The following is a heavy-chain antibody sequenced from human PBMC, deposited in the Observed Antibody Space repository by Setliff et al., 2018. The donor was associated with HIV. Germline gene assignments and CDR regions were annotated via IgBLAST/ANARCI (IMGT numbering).Heavy chain of an antibody. Sequence: SETLSLTCTVSGGSISSYYWSWFRQPPGKGLEWIGYIYYSGSTNYNPSLKSRVTISVDTSKNQFSLKVSSVTAADTAVYYCAAVEERRYSYGLSLDDWGQGTLVTVSS. CDR3: AAVEERRYSYGLSLDD. V-gene: IGHV4-59*01. J-gene: IGHJ4*02. D-gene: IGHD5-18*01. CDR2: IYYSGST. CDR1: GGSISSYY.